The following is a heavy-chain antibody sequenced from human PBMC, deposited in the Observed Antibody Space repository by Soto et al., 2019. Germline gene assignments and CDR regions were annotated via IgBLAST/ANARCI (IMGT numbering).Heavy chain of an antibody. V-gene: IGHV1-69*12. J-gene: IGHJ4*02. CDR2: IIPMFGTA. CDR1: GGTFSTYA. Sequence: QVQLVQSGAEVKKPESSVKVSCKAPGGTFSTYAISWVRQAPGQGLEWMGGIIPMFGTANYAQRFQDRVTITANESTNTVYMAPSSLRSEDTAVYFCASGIQLWLRRINNGYSGWGQGTLVTVSS. CDR3: ASGIQLWLRRINNGYSG. D-gene: IGHD5-18*01.